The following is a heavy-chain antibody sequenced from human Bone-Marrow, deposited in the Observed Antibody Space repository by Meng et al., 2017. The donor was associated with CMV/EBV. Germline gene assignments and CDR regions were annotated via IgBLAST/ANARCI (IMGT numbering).Heavy chain of an antibody. CDR3: ARDFPLGSRGYSYGPPEGVGMDV. V-gene: IGHV1-69*04. Sequence: SVKVSCKASGGTFSSYAISWVQQAPGQGLEWMGRIIPILGIANYAQKFQGRVTITADKSTSTAYMELSSLRSEDTAVYYCARDFPLGSRGYSYGPPEGVGMDVWGQGTTVTVSS. J-gene: IGHJ6*02. CDR1: GGTFSSYA. D-gene: IGHD5-18*01. CDR2: IIPILGIA.